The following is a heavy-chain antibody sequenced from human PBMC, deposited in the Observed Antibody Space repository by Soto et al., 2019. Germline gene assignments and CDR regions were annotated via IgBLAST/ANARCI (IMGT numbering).Heavy chain of an antibody. CDR1: VFTFSNHA. CDR2: ISGSSGTT. V-gene: IGHV3-23*01. D-gene: IGHD6-19*01. CDR3: VTGSLSTGWTP. Sequence: GSLRLSCAASVFTFSNHAMSWVRQAPGKWLEWFSAISGSSGTTXXADSVKGRXTVSRYNAKYTXYLQMXSLRAEDKAVYYCVTGSLSTGWTPWRQGTPVTVSS. J-gene: IGHJ5*02.